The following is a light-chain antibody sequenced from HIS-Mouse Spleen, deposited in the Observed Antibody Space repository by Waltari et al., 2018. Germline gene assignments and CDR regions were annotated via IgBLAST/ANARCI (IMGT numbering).Light chain of an antibody. CDR1: SSDVGGYNY. CDR3: CSYAGSYTLV. CDR2: DVS. Sequence: QSALTQPRSVSGSPGQSVTISCTGTSSDVGGYNYVSWYQQHPGKAPKLMIYDVSKRSSGVADRFSGSKSGNTASLTISGLQAEDEADYYCCSYAGSYTLVFGGGTKLTVL. V-gene: IGLV2-11*01. J-gene: IGLJ2*01.